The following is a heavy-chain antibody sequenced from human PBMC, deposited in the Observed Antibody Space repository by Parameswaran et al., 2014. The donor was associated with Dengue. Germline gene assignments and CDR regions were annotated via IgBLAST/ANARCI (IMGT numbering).Heavy chain of an antibody. D-gene: IGHD3-9*01. CDR3: ARDVIRYVDWSSNQESFDY. J-gene: IGHJ4*02. Sequence: SWVRQAPGQGLEWMGRLIPMFRTSDYAQEFQDRVTFTADDSTNTAYMELTSLRSEDTALYYCARDVIRYVDWSSNQESFDYWGQGTLVTVSS. CDR2: LIPMFRTS. V-gene: IGHV1-69*15.